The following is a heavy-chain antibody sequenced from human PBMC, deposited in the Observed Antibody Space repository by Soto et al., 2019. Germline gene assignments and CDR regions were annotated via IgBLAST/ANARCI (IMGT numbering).Heavy chain of an antibody. D-gene: IGHD1-20*01. Sequence: EVQLVESGGGLVQPGGSLRLSCAASGFTFRNFEMNWVRQAPGKGLEGVSYIDATSNIIYYTDSVKGRFTISRDNSKNSLFLQMNSLRAEDTALYYCARDRWHANRYPGAFDVWGRGTMVTVSS. J-gene: IGHJ3*01. V-gene: IGHV3-48*03. CDR2: IDATSNII. CDR3: ARDRWHANRYPGAFDV. CDR1: GFTFRNFE.